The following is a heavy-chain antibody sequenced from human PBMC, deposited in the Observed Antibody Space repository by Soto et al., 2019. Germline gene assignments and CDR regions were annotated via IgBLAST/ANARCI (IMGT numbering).Heavy chain of an antibody. Sequence: GGSLRLSCAASGFTFSSYSMNWVRQAPGKGLEWVSSISSSSSYIYYADSVKGRFTISRDNSKNTLYLQMNSLRAEDTAVYYCARERDYYDSSGSYGMDVWGQGTTVTVSS. CDR1: GFTFSSYS. CDR3: ARERDYYDSSGSYGMDV. CDR2: ISSSSSYI. J-gene: IGHJ6*02. V-gene: IGHV3-21*01. D-gene: IGHD3-22*01.